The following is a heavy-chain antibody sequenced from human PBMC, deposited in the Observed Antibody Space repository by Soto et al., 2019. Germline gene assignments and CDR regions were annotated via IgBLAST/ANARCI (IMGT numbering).Heavy chain of an antibody. J-gene: IGHJ5*02. D-gene: IGHD6-19*01. V-gene: IGHV4-34*01. Sequence: ASETLSLTCAVYGGSFSGYYWSWTRQPPGKGLEWIGEINHSGSTNYNPSLKSRVTISVDTSKNQFSLKLSSVTAADTAVYYCARGPAQWPNNWFGPWGQGTLVTVSS. CDR3: ARGPAQWPNNWFGP. CDR2: INHSGST. CDR1: GGSFSGYY.